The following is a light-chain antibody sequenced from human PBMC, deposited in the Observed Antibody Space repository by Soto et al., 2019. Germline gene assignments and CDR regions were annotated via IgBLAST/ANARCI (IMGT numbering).Light chain of an antibody. CDR1: RSNIGANYD. CDR2: GNI. Sequence: QAVLTQPPSVSGAPGQRVTISCTGSRSNIGANYDVNWYQLLPGTAPKLLIHGNINRPSGVPDRFSGSKSGTSASLAITGLQAEDEADYYCQSYDSRLTGYVFGSGTQLTVL. J-gene: IGLJ7*01. CDR3: QSYDSRLTGYV. V-gene: IGLV1-40*01.